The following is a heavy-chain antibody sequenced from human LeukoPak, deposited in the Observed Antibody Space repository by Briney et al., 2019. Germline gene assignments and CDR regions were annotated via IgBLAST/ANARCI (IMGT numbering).Heavy chain of an antibody. Sequence: LRLSCAASGFSFDDYGMSWVRQVPGKGLEWIGSIYYSGSTYYNPSLKSRVTISVDTSKNQFSLKLSSVTAADTAVYYCARHLSDSSGYYRNHFDYWGQGTLVTVSS. J-gene: IGHJ4*02. CDR3: ARHLSDSSGYYRNHFDY. CDR1: GFSFDDYG. CDR2: IYYSGST. V-gene: IGHV4-30-2*03. D-gene: IGHD3-22*01.